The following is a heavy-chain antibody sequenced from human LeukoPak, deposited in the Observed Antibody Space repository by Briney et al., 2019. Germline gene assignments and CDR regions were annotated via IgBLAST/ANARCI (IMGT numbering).Heavy chain of an antibody. CDR3: ARDYYDSSGYYYSPYFQH. J-gene: IGHJ1*01. Sequence: SETLSLTCTVSGGSISSYYWSWIRQPPGKGLEWIGYIYYSGSTNYNPSLKSRVTISVDTSKNQFSLKLSSVTAADTAVYYCARDYYDSSGYYYSPYFQHWGQGTLVTVSS. CDR1: GGSISSYY. D-gene: IGHD3-22*01. V-gene: IGHV4-59*12. CDR2: IYYSGST.